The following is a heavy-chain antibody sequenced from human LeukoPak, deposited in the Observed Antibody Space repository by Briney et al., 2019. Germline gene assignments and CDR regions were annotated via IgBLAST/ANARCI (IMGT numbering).Heavy chain of an antibody. Sequence: PGGSLRLSCAASGFTFSSYAMSWVRQAPGEGLEWVSAISGSGGSTYYADSVKGRFTISRENSKNTLYLQMNSLRAEDTAVYYCAKKDYGDYYFDYWGQGTLVTVPS. CDR3: AKKDYGDYYFDY. J-gene: IGHJ4*02. CDR1: GFTFSSYA. V-gene: IGHV3-23*01. D-gene: IGHD4-17*01. CDR2: ISGSGGST.